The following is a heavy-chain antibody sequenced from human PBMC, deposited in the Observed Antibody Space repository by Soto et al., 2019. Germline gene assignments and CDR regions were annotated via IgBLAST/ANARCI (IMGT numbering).Heavy chain of an antibody. CDR3: ARDAGDMVRGVMGFFDY. D-gene: IGHD3-10*01. V-gene: IGHV1-69*01. CDR1: GGTFSSDA. J-gene: IGHJ4*02. Sequence: QVQLVQSGAEVKKPGSSVKVSCKASGGTFSSDAIIWVRQAPGRGLEWMGGIIPISGTTNYAQKVQGRVTITADESTSTVYMELSSLRSEDTAVYYCARDAGDMVRGVMGFFDYWGQGTLVTVSS. CDR2: IIPISGTT.